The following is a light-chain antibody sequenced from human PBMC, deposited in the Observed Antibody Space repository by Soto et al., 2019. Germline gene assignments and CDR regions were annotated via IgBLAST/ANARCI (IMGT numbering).Light chain of an antibody. J-gene: IGLJ2*01. CDR1: SSDIGAGYD. V-gene: IGLV1-40*01. CDR3: QSYDSSLSAVV. Sequence: QSVLTQPPSVSGAPGQRVTISCTGTSSDIGAGYDVHWYQQLPGTAPKLLIYGNSNRPSGVPDRFSGSKSGTSASLAITGRQAEDEADDYCQSYDSSLSAVVFGGGTQLTVL. CDR2: GNS.